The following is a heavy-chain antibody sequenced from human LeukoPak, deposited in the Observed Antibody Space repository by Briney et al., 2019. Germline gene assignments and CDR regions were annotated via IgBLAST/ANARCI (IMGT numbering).Heavy chain of an antibody. D-gene: IGHD3-16*01. Sequence: GGSLRLSCAASGFTFSSYSMNWVRQAPGKGLEWVSYISSSSTIYYADSVKGRFTISRDNAKNSLYLQMNSLRAEDTAVYYCARSTGLGDDYWGQGTLVTVSS. CDR2: ISSSSTI. CDR1: GFTFSSYS. V-gene: IGHV3-48*01. J-gene: IGHJ4*02. CDR3: ARSTGLGDDY.